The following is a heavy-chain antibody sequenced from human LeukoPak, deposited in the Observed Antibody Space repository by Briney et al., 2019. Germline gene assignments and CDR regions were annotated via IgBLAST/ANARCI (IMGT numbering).Heavy chain of an antibody. CDR3: AKVEPRDIVVVVAANNWFDP. J-gene: IGHJ5*02. V-gene: IGHV3-23*01. D-gene: IGHD2-15*01. Sequence: GGSLRLSCAASGFTFSSYATSWVRQAPGKGLEWVSAISGSGGSTYYADSVKGRFTISRDSSKNTLYLQMNSLRAEDTAVYYCAKVEPRDIVVVVAANNWFDPWGQGTLVTVSS. CDR1: GFTFSSYA. CDR2: ISGSGGST.